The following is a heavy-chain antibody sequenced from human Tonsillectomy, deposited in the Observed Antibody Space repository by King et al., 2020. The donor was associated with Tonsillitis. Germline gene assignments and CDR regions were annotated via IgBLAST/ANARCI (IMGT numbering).Heavy chain of an antibody. CDR3: ARVYCSSTICYWYFDV. CDR1: GYSFTSYW. J-gene: IGHJ2*01. D-gene: IGHD2-2*01. V-gene: IGHV5-51*01. Sequence: QLVQSGAEVKKPGESLKISCKGSGYSFTSYWIGWVRQMPGKGLEWMGIIYPDDSDTRYSPSFQGQVTISADKSISTAYPPWSGLNASDTAMYYSARVYCSSTICYWYFDVWGRGTLVTVSS. CDR2: IYPDDSDT.